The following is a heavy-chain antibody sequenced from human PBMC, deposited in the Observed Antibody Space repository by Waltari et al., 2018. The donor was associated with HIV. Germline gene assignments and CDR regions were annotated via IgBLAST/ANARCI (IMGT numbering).Heavy chain of an antibody. J-gene: IGHJ4*01. CDR1: AYRLTDLS. V-gene: IGHV1-24*01. Sequence: QVHRAQSGAVVKKPGANVRGSCKVRAYRLTDLSMHRVRQAPGKGLEWVGCSDREISEPTLYAQMLRGRVTLTEDTSTDTASMELGGLMSEYTAIYYCATQKFWSSGNYHFDYWGQGTLVTVS. CDR3: ATQKFWSSGNYHFDY. CDR2: SDREISEPT. D-gene: IGHD1-26*01.